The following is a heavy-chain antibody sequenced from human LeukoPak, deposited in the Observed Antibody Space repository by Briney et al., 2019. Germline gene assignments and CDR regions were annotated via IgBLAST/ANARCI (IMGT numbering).Heavy chain of an antibody. CDR3: ARDLRLQFFYYYYYMDV. V-gene: IGHV4-61*02. CDR2: IYTSGST. J-gene: IGHJ6*03. D-gene: IGHD5-24*01. CDR1: GGSISSGSYY. Sequence: SQTLSLTCTVSGGSISSGSYYWSWIRQPAGKGLEWIGRIYTSGSTNYNPSLKSRVTISVDTSKNQFSLKLSSVTAADTAVYYCARDLRLQFFYYYYYMDVWGKGTTVTVSS.